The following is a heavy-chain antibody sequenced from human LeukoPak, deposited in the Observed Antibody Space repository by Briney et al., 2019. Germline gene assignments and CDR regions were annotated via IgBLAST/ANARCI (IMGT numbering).Heavy chain of an antibody. CDR1: GYTFTSYA. CDR2: ISTYNGNT. V-gene: IGHV1-18*01. D-gene: IGHD3-22*01. J-gene: IGHJ4*02. Sequence: ASVKVSCKASGYTFTSYAISWVRQAPGQGLEWMGWISTYNGNTNYAQKLQGRVTMTTDTSTSTAYMELRGLKSDDTAVYYCARDDSSGLFDYWGQGTLVTVSS. CDR3: ARDDSSGLFDY.